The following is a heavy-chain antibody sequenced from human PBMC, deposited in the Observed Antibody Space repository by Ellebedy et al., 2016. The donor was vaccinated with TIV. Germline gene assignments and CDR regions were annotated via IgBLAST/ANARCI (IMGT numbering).Heavy chain of an antibody. J-gene: IGHJ4*02. D-gene: IGHD4-11*01. Sequence: GGSLRLXXAASGFTFENYLMHWVRQAPGKGLEWVAGISWNSDTIDYVDSVEGRFSVSRDNAKSSLYLQMNSLRPDDTAFYYCTKDHDTSLTVWGQGTLVTVSS. CDR1: GFTFENYL. CDR3: TKDHDTSLTV. CDR2: ISWNSDTI. V-gene: IGHV3-9*01.